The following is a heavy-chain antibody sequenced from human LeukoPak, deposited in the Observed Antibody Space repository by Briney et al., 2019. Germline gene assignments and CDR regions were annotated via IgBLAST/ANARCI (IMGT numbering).Heavy chain of an antibody. CDR2: ISSSSSYI. J-gene: IGHJ4*02. Sequence: KPGGSLRLSCAASGFPFSSYSMNWVRPAPGKGLEWVSSISSSSSYIYYADSVKGRFTISRDNAKNSLYLQMNSLRAEDTAVYYCARALGVSQYCSSTSCPLGYWGQGTLVTVSS. D-gene: IGHD2-2*01. CDR3: ARALGVSQYCSSTSCPLGY. CDR1: GFPFSSYS. V-gene: IGHV3-21*01.